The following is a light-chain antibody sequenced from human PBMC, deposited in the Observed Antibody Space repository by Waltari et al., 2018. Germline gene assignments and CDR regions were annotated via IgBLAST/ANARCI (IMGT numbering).Light chain of an antibody. CDR1: PSLLKSSNIKYY. V-gene: IGKV4-1*01. J-gene: IGKJ3*01. CDR3: QQCYANPFT. Sequence: DIAITQSPYSLAVSLGERATINCTSSPSLLKSSNIKYYLAWYQQKPRQPPKLLIYWASTLECEVPERFSGSGSGTDFTLTISSLQAEDVAVYYCQQCYANPFTFGPGTKVDIK. CDR2: WAS.